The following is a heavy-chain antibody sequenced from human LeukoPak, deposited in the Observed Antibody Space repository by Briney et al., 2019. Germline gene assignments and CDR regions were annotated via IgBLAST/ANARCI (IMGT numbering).Heavy chain of an antibody. CDR2: INDNGGRT. D-gene: IGHD1-26*01. Sequence: GGSLRPSCSASGFTFSRYAMHWVRQAPGKGLEYVSGINDNGGRTHYGDSVKGRFSISRDNSKNTLHLQMTTLRAEDTALYYCVKDVAGSYAFDYWGQGILVTVAS. CDR1: GFTFSRYA. V-gene: IGHV3-64D*09. CDR3: VKDVAGSYAFDY. J-gene: IGHJ4*02.